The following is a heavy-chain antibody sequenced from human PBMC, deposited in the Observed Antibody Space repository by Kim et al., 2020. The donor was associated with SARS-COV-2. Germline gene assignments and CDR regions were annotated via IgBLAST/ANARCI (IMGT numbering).Heavy chain of an antibody. CDR3: ARSGEQLVPLPFDY. J-gene: IGHJ4*02. D-gene: IGHD6-13*01. Sequence: AQKFPGRVTITADGSTSTADMGLSSLRSEDTAVYYCARSGEQLVPLPFDYWGQGTLVTVSS. V-gene: IGHV1-69*01.